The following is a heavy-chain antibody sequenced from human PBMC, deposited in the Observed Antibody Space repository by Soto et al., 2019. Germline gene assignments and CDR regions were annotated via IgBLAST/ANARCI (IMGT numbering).Heavy chain of an antibody. J-gene: IGHJ4*02. V-gene: IGHV3-74*01. D-gene: IGHD2-8*01. CDR3: ARVPTGKYGVWNY. Sequence: EEQLVESGGGLVQPGGSLRLSCAASGFTFSSYWMHWVRQAPGKGLVWVSRINPGGSITAYADYVKGRFTSSRDNAKNTLYLQMNSLRGDDTAVYYCARVPTGKYGVWNYWGQGTLVTVSS. CDR1: GFTFSSYW. CDR2: INPGGSIT.